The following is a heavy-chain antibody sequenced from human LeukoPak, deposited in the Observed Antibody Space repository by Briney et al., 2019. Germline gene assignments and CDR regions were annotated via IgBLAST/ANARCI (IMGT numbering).Heavy chain of an antibody. CDR2: INHSGST. D-gene: IGHD1-26*01. J-gene: IGHJ4*02. V-gene: IGHV4-34*01. CDR3: ARAQYSGRYPFDH. CDR1: GGSFSGYY. Sequence: TPSETLSLTCAVYGGSFSGYYWSWVRQPPGKGLEWIGEINHSGSTNYNPSLKSRVTISVDTSKNHFSLKLSSVTAADTAVYYCARAQYSGRYPFDHWGEGTLVT.